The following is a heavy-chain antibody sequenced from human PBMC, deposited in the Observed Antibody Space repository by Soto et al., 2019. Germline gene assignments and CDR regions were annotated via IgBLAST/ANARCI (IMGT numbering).Heavy chain of an antibody. CDR3: ARDSLGYCTSTSCYWSEDY. D-gene: IGHD2-2*01. V-gene: IGHV3-7*03. CDR2: IKQAGSEK. J-gene: IGHJ4*02. Sequence: GGSLRLSCAASGFTVSTNYMSWVRQAPGKGLEWVANIKQAGSEKYYVDSVKGRFTISRDNAKNSLYLQMNSLRAEDTAVYYCARDSLGYCTSTSCYWSEDYWGQGTLVTVSS. CDR1: GFTVSTNY.